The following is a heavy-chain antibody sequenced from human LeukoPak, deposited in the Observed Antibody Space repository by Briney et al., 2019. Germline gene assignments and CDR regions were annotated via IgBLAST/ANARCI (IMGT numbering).Heavy chain of an antibody. D-gene: IGHD6-19*01. V-gene: IGHV3-11*06. CDR2: ISSSSSYT. J-gene: IGHJ4*02. CDR1: GFTFSDYY. CDR3: AREFGYSSGWFDSRPYYSDY. Sequence: GGSLRLSSAASGFTFSDYYMSWIRQAPGKGLEWVSYISSSSSYTNYADSVKGRFTISRDNAKNSLYLQMNSLRAEDTAVYYCAREFGYSSGWFDSRPYYSDYWGQGTLVTVSS.